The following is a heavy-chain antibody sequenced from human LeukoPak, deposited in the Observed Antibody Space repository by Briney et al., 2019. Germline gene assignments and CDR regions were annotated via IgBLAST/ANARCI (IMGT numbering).Heavy chain of an antibody. CDR3: ARSPWVVVPAAIDYFDY. CDR2: IYHSGST. J-gene: IGHJ4*02. Sequence: SETLSLTCTVSGYSISSGYYWGWIRQPPGKGLEWIGSIYHSGSTYYNPSLKSRVTISVDTSKNQFSLKLSSVTAADTAVYYCARSPWVVVPAAIDYFDYWGQGTLVTVSS. V-gene: IGHV4-38-2*02. D-gene: IGHD2-2*01. CDR1: GYSISSGYY.